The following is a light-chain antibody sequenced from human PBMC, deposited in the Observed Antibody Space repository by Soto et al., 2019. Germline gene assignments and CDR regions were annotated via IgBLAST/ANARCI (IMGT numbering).Light chain of an antibody. V-gene: IGLV2-14*01. CDR1: RSDVGDYAF. CDR2: DVT. Sequence: VLNNPASVSGVPLRVRPIICKGYRSDVGDYAFVAWYQQSPGEAPKVMIYDVTSRPSGVSNRFSGSKSGNTASLTISGLQAEEEADYYCSSKTSTDSRVVGTGTKVTVL. J-gene: IGLJ1*01. CDR3: SSKTSTDSRV.